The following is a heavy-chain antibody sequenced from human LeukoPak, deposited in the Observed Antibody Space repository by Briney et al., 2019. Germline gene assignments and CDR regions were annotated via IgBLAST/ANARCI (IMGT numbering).Heavy chain of an antibody. J-gene: IGHJ5*02. CDR2: FSGSDDNT. D-gene: IGHD3-22*01. CDR3: AKDSRYYDTSGYYYPGWFDP. CDR1: GFTFSSYA. V-gene: IGHV3-23*01. Sequence: GGSLRLSCAASGFTFSSYAMSWVRQAPGKGLEWVSTFSGSDDNTNYADSVKGRFTISRDNSKNTLYLHMNSLRAEDTAMYYCAKDSRYYDTSGYYYPGWFDPWGQGTLVTVSS.